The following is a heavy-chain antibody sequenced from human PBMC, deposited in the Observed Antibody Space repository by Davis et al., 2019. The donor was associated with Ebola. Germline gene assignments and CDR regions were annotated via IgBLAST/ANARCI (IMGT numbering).Heavy chain of an antibody. J-gene: IGHJ2*01. CDR1: GFTFSSYE. CDR2: ISISGSTI. CDR3: ARVLRSGWWDWYFDL. V-gene: IGHV3-48*03. D-gene: IGHD6-19*01. Sequence: GESLKISCAASGFTFSSYEMNWVRQAPGKGLEWVSYISISGSTIYYADSVKGRFTISRDNAKNSLYLQMNSLRAEDTAVYYCARVLRSGWWDWYFDLCGRGTLVTVSS.